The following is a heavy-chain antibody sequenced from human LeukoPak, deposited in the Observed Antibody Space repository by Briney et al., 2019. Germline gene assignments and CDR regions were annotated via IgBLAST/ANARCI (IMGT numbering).Heavy chain of an antibody. D-gene: IGHD6-13*01. V-gene: IGHV1-2*02. CDR3: ARLAAGTRVVLDT. CDR1: GYTFIGYY. J-gene: IGHJ5*02. CDR2: INPNSGGT. Sequence: GASVKVSCKASGYTFIGYYMHWVRQAPGQGLEWMGWINPNSGGTNYVQKFQGRVTMTRDTSISTAYMEVSRLRSDGTAVYYCARLAAGTRVVLDTWGQGTLVTVSS.